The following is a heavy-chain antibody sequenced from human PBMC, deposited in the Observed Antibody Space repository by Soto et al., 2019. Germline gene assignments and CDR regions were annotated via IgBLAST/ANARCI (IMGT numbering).Heavy chain of an antibody. CDR3: ARDLWGYCGTDCYPLDV. D-gene: IGHD2-21*02. CDR2: MSNTGST. CDR1: GGSISSYY. V-gene: IGHV4-59*01. J-gene: IGHJ6*02. Sequence: SETPSPTCTVSGGSISSYYWSWIRQPPGKGLEWIGYMSNTGSTFYNPSFKSGVTISVDTSKNQFSLKLNSVTAADTAVYYCARDLWGYCGTDCYPLDVWGQGTTVTVSS.